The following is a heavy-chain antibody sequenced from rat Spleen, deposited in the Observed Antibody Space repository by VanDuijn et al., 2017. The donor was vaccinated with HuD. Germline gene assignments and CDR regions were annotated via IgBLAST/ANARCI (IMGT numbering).Heavy chain of an antibody. Sequence: EVQLVESGGGLVQPGRSLKLSCAASGFTFSDYAMAWVRQAPKKGLEWVATIIYDGSSTYYRDSVKGRFTISSDNAKSTRYRQMDSLRSEDTATDYCARQRGVGNNYGAYYVDYGGQGVMVTVSS. V-gene: IGHV5-17*01. J-gene: IGHJ2*01. D-gene: IGHD1-10*01. CDR1: GFTFSDYA. CDR2: IIYDGSST. CDR3: ARQRGVGNNYGAYYVDY.